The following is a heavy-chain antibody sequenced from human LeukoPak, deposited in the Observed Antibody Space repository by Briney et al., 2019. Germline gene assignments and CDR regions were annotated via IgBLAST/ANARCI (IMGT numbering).Heavy chain of an antibody. CDR3: AKGHRKPKPCSGGSCYSEDYFDY. Sequence: PGRSLRLSCAASGFTFSSYGMHWVRQAPGKGLEGVAVISYDGSNKYYADSVKGRFTISRGNSKNTLYLQMDSLRAEDTAVYYCAKGHRKPKPCSGGSCYSEDYFDYWGQGTLVTVSS. D-gene: IGHD2-15*01. CDR2: ISYDGSNK. CDR1: GFTFSSYG. V-gene: IGHV3-30*18. J-gene: IGHJ4*02.